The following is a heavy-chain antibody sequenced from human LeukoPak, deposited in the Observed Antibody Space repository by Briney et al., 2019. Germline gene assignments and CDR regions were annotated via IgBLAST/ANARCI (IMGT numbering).Heavy chain of an antibody. V-gene: IGHV1-18*01. CDR1: GYSFTSYG. CDR3: ARGLGGAVAGTGVFDY. J-gene: IGHJ4*02. CDR2: TSAYNGNT. Sequence: ASVKVSCKASGYSFTSYGITWVRQAPGQGLEWMGWTSAYNGNTNYAQRLQGRVTMTTDTSTSTAYMELSRLRSDDTAVYYCARGLGGAVAGTGVFDYWGQGTLVTVSS. D-gene: IGHD6-19*01.